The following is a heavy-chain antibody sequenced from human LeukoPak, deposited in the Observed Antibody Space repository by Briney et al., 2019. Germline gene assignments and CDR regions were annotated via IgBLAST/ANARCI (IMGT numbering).Heavy chain of an antibody. D-gene: IGHD2-2*01. CDR1: GYSFPSYW. V-gene: IGHV5-51*01. CDR2: IYPGDSDT. CDR3: ARGYCSSTSCYPLFDY. J-gene: IGHJ4*02. Sequence: GESLKISCKGSGYSFPSYWIGWVRQMPGKGLEWMGIIYPGDSDTRYSPSFQGQVTTSADKSISTAYLQWSSLKASDTAMYYCARGYCSSTSCYPLFDYWGQGTLVTVSS.